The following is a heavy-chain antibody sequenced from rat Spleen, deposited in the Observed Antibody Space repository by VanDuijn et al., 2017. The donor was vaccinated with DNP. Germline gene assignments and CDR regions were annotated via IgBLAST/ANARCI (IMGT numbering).Heavy chain of an antibody. CDR1: GFTFRNYD. CDR2: ISPSGGDT. CDR3: SRQGAYFSALYYFDY. J-gene: IGHJ2*01. Sequence: EVQLKESGGGLVQPGGSLKVSCAASGFTFRNYDMAWVRQAPTKGLEWVASISPSGGDTYYRDSVKGRFAVSRDNTKNSLYLQMDSLRSEDTATYYCSRQGAYFSALYYFDYWGQGVMVTVSS. D-gene: IGHD1-1*01. V-gene: IGHV5S13*01.